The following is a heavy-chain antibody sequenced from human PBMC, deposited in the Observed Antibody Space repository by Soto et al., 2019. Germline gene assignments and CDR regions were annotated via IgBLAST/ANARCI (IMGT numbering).Heavy chain of an antibody. V-gene: IGHV3-21*01. CDR1: GFTFSSYS. CDR3: ARDPLRYFDWFTYGMDV. CDR2: ISSSSSYI. Sequence: GGSLRLSCAASGFTFSSYSMNWVRQAPGKGLGWVSSISSSSSYIYYADSVKGRFTISRDNAKNSLYLQMNSLRAEDTAVYYCARDPLRYFDWFTYGMDVWGQGTTVTVSS. D-gene: IGHD3-9*01. J-gene: IGHJ6*02.